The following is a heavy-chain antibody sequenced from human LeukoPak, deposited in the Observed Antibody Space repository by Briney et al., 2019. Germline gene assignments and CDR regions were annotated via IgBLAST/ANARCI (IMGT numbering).Heavy chain of an antibody. CDR1: GYTFTTYG. CDR2: INTYNGDT. D-gene: IGHD6-13*01. V-gene: IGHV1-18*01. Sequence: ASVKVSCKASGYTFTTYGISWVRQAPGRGLEWMGYINTYNGDTNYAQKLQGRVTITTDTSTNTAYMELRSLRSDDTAVYYCARPWAYSSTWNDAFDMWGQGTVVTVSS. CDR3: ARPWAYSSTWNDAFDM. J-gene: IGHJ3*02.